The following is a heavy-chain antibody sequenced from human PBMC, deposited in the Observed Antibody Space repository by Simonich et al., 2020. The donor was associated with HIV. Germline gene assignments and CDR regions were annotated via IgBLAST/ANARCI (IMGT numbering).Heavy chain of an antibody. CDR2: IKPSSGVT. J-gene: IGHJ3*02. CDR1: GYTFTGNY. Sequence: QVQLVQSGAEVKKPGASVKVSCKASGYTFTGNYMHWVRQAPGQGLEWMGWIKPSSGVTNYAQKLQGRVTMTRDTSISTAYMELRRLKSDDTAVYYCAKSPLVGAQDDAFDIWGQGTMVTVSS. CDR3: AKSPLVGAQDDAFDI. D-gene: IGHD1-26*01. V-gene: IGHV1-2*02.